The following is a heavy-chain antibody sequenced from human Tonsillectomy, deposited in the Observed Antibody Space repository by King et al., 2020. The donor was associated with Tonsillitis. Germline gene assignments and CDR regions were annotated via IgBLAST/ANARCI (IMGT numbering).Heavy chain of an antibody. Sequence: VKLVESGAEVKKPGASVKVSCKASGYTFTGYYMHWVRQAPGQGLEWMGWINPNSGGTNYAQKFQGRVTMTRDTSISTAYMELSRLRSDDTAVYYCARDPYYDFWSGYSSDWFDPWGQGTLVTVSS. J-gene: IGHJ5*02. CDR2: INPNSGGT. D-gene: IGHD3-3*01. CDR1: GYTFTGYY. V-gene: IGHV1-2*02. CDR3: ARDPYYDFWSGYSSDWFDP.